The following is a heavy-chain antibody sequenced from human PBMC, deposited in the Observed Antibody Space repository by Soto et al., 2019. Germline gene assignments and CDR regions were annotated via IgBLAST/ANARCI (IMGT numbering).Heavy chain of an antibody. Sequence: QVQLQESGPGLVKPSQTLSLTCTVSGGSISSGDYYWSWIRQPPGKGLEWIGYIYYSGSTYYNPTLKSRVTISVDASKNQFSLKLSSVTAADTAVYYCARTAKSDHDAFDIGVQGTMVTVSS. CDR3: ARTAKSDHDAFDI. V-gene: IGHV4-30-4*01. CDR1: GGSISSGDYY. J-gene: IGHJ3*02. CDR2: IYYSGST.